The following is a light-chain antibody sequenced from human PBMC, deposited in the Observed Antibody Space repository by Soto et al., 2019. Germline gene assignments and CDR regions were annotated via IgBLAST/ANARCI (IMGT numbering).Light chain of an antibody. CDR3: QQRSNWPPIT. CDR2: DAS. V-gene: IGKV3-11*01. Sequence: EIVMSQSPATLSLNPGDRATLSCRASQSVSSYLAWYQQKPGQAPRLLXYDASNRATGIPARFSGGGSGTDFTLTIDNLEPEDFAIYYCQQRSNWPPITFGQGRRLEIK. CDR1: QSVSSY. J-gene: IGKJ5*01.